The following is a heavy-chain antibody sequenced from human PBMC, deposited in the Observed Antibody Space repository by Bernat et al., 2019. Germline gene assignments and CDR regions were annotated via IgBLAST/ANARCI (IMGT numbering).Heavy chain of an antibody. V-gene: IGHV3-30*03. CDR2: ISYGGSNK. CDR1: GFTFSSYG. CDR3: ATGKGAWFGELEYDY. J-gene: IGHJ4*02. Sequence: QVQLVESGGGVVQPGRSLRLSCAASGFTFSSYGMHWVRQAPGKGLAWVAVISYGGSNKYYADPVKGRVTISRDKSKNTLYLQMNSLRAEDTAVYYCATGKGAWFGELEYDYWGQGTLVTVSS. D-gene: IGHD3-10*01.